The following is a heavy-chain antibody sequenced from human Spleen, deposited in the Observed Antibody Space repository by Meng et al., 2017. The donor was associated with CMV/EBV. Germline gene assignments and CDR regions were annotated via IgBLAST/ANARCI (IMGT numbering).Heavy chain of an antibody. Sequence: ASVKVSCKASGYSFTGYYIHWVRQAPGQGLEWMGWMKPNSGGTKYAQMFQGRVTISADKSISTAYLQWSSLKASDTAMYYCARQGTGTTREDYYYDGMDVWGQGTTVTVSS. J-gene: IGHJ6*02. CDR2: MKPNSGGT. CDR1: GYSFTGYY. CDR3: ARQGTGTTREDYYYDGMDV. V-gene: IGHV1-2*02. D-gene: IGHD1-7*01.